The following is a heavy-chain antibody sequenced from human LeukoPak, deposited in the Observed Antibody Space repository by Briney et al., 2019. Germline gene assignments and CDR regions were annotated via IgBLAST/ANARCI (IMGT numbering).Heavy chain of an antibody. CDR3: ARSTPPFYYFDY. CDR2: IYYSGST. V-gene: IGHV4-59*01. Sequence: SETLSLTCTVSGGSISSYYWSWLRQPPGKGLEWIGYIYYSGSTNYNPSLKSRVTISVDTSKNQFSLKLSSVTAADTAVYYCARSTPPFYYFDYWGQGTLVTASS. J-gene: IGHJ4*02. CDR1: GGSISSYY. D-gene: IGHD2-15*01.